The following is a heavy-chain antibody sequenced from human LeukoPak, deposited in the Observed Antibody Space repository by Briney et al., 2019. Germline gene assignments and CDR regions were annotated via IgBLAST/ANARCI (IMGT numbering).Heavy chain of an antibody. CDR2: ISGSGGST. V-gene: IGHV3-23*01. CDR3: AKMDYGDYFHY. D-gene: IGHD4-17*01. Sequence: SGGSLRLSCAASGFTFSSYAVSWVRQAPGKGLEWVSAISGSGGSTYDADSVKGRFTISRDNSKNTLYLQMNSLRAEDTAVYYCAKMDYGDYFHYWGQGTLVTVSS. J-gene: IGHJ4*02. CDR1: GFTFSSYA.